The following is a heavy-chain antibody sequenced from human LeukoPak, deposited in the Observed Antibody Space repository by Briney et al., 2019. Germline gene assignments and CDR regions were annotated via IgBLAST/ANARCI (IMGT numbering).Heavy chain of an antibody. J-gene: IGHJ4*02. CDR2: IYYSGST. Sequence: SETLSPTCAVYGGSFSSYYWSWIRQPPGKGLEWIGYIYYSGSTNYNPSLKSRVTISVDTSKNQFSLRLSSVTAADTAVYYCTRSLLGYGSGSPANYWGQGTLVTVSS. CDR3: TRSLLGYGSGSPANY. CDR1: GGSFSSYY. D-gene: IGHD3-10*01. V-gene: IGHV4-59*01.